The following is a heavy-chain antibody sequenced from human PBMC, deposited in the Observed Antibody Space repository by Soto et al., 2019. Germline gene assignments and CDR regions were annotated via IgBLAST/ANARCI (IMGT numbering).Heavy chain of an antibody. V-gene: IGHV4-30-2*06. CDR3: ARDYYGMDV. CDR2: TYQSGSA. CDR1: GASITSGGYS. J-gene: IGHJ6*01. Sequence: TLSLTCTVSGASITSGGYSWTWIRQSPGKGLEWIGYTYQSGSAYYNPSLKSRVTISVDRSKNQFSLNLTSVTAEDTAVYYCARDYYGMDVWGQGTTVTRLL.